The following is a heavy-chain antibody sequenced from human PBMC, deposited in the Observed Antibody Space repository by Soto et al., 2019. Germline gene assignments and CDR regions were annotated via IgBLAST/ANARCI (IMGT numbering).Heavy chain of an antibody. CDR3: ATRGRGSSWYGEYYFDY. CDR2: ISGSGGST. CDR1: GFTFSSYA. D-gene: IGHD6-13*01. Sequence: GGSLRLSCAASGFTFSSYAMSWVRQAPGKGLEWVSAISGSGGSTYYADSVKGRFTISRDNSKNTLYLQMNSLRAEDTAVYYCATRGRGSSWYGEYYFDYWGQGTLVTVSS. V-gene: IGHV3-23*01. J-gene: IGHJ4*02.